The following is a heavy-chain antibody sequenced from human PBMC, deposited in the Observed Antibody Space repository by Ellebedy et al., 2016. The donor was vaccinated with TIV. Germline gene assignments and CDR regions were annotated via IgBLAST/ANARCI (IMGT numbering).Heavy chain of an antibody. J-gene: IGHJ4*02. CDR3: ARVVGAYGQTLFDH. V-gene: IGHV3-7*02. Sequence: GESLKISXAASGFTFSSYWMAWVRLVPGRGLEWVANMREDGTQTYYVDSLRGRFSISRDDAKKTLYLQMNSLTDEDTAVYYCARVVGAYGQTLFDHWGQGTLVTVSS. CDR2: MREDGTQT. D-gene: IGHD4/OR15-4a*01. CDR1: GFTFSSYW.